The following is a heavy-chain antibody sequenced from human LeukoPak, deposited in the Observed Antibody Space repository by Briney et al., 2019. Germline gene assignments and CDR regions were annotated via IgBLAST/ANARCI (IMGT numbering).Heavy chain of an antibody. CDR3: ARQTSYNTGYFDY. D-gene: IGHD1-1*01. CDR1: GGSISSYY. V-gene: IGHV4-59*01. CDR2: IFYSGST. Sequence: SEALSLTCTDCGGSISSYYWIWIGQPPRREGEWIGYIFYSGSTNYNPSLTSRVTISVDTSKNQFSLKLSSVTAADTAVYYCARQTSYNTGYFDYWGQGTLVTVSS. J-gene: IGHJ4*02.